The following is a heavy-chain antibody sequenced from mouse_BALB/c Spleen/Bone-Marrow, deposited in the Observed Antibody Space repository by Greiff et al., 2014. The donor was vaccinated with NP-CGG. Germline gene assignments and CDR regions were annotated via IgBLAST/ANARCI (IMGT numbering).Heavy chain of an antibody. V-gene: IGHV5-12*02. J-gene: IGHJ4*01. Sequence: EVMLVESGGGLVQPGGSLKLSCATSGFTFSDYYMYWVRQTPEERLEWVAYISNGGGSTYYPDTVKGRFTISRDNAKNTLYLQMSRLKSEDTAMYYCARGGDSLLRLRSMDYWGQGTSVTVSS. CDR2: ISNGGGST. CDR3: ARGGDSLLRLRSMDY. CDR1: GFTFSDYY. D-gene: IGHD1-2*01.